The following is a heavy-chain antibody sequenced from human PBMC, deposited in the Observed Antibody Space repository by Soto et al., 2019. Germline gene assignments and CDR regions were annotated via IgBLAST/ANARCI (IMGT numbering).Heavy chain of an antibody. CDR1: GNSFTRYW. CDR3: ARPPMITFGGVIGVDDY. J-gene: IGHJ4*02. Sequence: PGECLTSSSTGSGNSFTRYWIGWVRQMPGKGLEWMGIIYPGDSDTRYSPSFQGQVTISADKSIGTAYLQWSSLKASDTAMYYCARPPMITFGGVIGVDDYWGQGTLVTVSS. V-gene: IGHV5-51*01. D-gene: IGHD3-16*02. CDR2: IYPGDSDT.